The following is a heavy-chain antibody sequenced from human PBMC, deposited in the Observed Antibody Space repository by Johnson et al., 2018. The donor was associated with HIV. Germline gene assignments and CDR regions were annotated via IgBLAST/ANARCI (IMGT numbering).Heavy chain of an antibody. Sequence: QVQLVESGGGVVQPGRSLRLSCEASGFTFSSYPMHWVRQAPGKGLEWVAVISYDGSNKYYADSVKGRFTISRDNSMNTLYLQMNSLRAEDTAVYYCARYGLEVDAFDIWGQGTMVTVSS. CDR3: ARYGLEVDAFDI. CDR1: GFTFSSYP. V-gene: IGHV3-30-3*01. J-gene: IGHJ3*02. D-gene: IGHD3-3*01. CDR2: ISYDGSNK.